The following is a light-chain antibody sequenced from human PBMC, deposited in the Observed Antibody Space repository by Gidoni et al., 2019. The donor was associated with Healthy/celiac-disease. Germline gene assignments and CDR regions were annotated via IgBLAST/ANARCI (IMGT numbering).Light chain of an antibody. Sequence: EIVMKQSPATLSVYPGERATLSCRASQSVSSNLAWYQQKPGQAPRVLIYGASTRATGIPARFSCSGSGTEFTLTISSLQSEDFAVYYCQQYNNWLTFGGGTKVEIK. CDR1: QSVSSN. CDR3: QQYNNWLT. CDR2: GAS. J-gene: IGKJ4*01. V-gene: IGKV3-15*01.